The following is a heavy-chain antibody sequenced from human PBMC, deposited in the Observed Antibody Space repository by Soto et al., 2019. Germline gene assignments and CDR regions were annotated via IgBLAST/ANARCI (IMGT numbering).Heavy chain of an antibody. J-gene: IGHJ4*02. D-gene: IGHD3-22*01. Sequence: ASVKVSCKASGYTFTSYGISWVRPAPGQGLKWMGWISAYNGNTNYAQKLQGRVTMTTDTSTSTAYMELRSLRSDDTAVYYCASVVFGGSYYYDSCEDYWGQGTPVTVSS. CDR2: ISAYNGNT. V-gene: IGHV1-18*04. CDR3: ASVVFGGSYYYDSCEDY. CDR1: GYTFTSYG.